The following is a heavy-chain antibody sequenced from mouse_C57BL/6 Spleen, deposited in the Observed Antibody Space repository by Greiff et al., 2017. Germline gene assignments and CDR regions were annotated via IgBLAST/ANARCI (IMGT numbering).Heavy chain of an antibody. Sequence: QVQLQQSGPELVKPGASVKLSCKASGYTFTSYDINWVKQRPGQGLEWIGWINPRDGSTKYKEKFKGKDTLTVDKSSSTAYMDLHSLTSEDSAVYFCARSRITTVNWDYEGWGTGTTVTV. D-gene: IGHD1-1*01. CDR2: INPRDGST. CDR1: GYTFTSYD. CDR3: ARSRITTVNWDYEG. V-gene: IGHV1-85*01. J-gene: IGHJ1*03.